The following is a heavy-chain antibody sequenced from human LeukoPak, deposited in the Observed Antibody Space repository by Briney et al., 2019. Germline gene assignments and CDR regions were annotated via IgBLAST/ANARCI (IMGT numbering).Heavy chain of an antibody. CDR3: ARTRVAANSKFDY. J-gene: IGHJ4*02. V-gene: IGHV1-69*01. CDR1: GGTFSSYA. CDR2: IIPIFGTA. D-gene: IGHD2-15*01. Sequence: SVKVSCKASGGTFSSYAISWVRQAPGQGLEWMGGIIPIFGTANYAQKFHGRVTITADESTSTAYMELSSLRSEDTAVYYCARTRVAANSKFDYWGQGTLVTVSS.